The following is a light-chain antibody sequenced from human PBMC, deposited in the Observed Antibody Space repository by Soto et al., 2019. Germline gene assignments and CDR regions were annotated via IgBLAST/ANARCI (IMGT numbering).Light chain of an antibody. CDR2: EGN. CDR3: CSYTGSSTS. Sequence: QSALTQPASVSGSPGQSITMSCAGASSDVGRYNLVSWYQQYPGKAPKLIIYEGNKRPSGVSNRFSGSGSGNTASLTISGLQAEDAADYYCCSYTGSSTSFGGGTKVTVL. CDR1: SSDVGRYNL. J-gene: IGLJ3*02. V-gene: IGLV2-23*01.